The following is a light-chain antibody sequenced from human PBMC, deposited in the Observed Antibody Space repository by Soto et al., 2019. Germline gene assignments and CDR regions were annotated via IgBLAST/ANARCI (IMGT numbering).Light chain of an antibody. Sequence: QSVLTQPPSTSGTPGQRVTISCSGSNSTIGSNAVNWYQHVPGTAPKVVIYRNDQRPSGVPDRFSGSKSGTSASLAISGLQSEDEADYFCASWDDIRNVVFGGGTKLTVL. J-gene: IGLJ2*01. V-gene: IGLV1-44*01. CDR3: ASWDDIRNVV. CDR1: NSTIGSNA. CDR2: RND.